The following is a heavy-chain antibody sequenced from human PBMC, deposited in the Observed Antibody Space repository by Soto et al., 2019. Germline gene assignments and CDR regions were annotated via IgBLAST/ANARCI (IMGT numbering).Heavy chain of an antibody. CDR3: ARVRRNDASDYYGMDV. Sequence: GGSLRLSCAASGFTFSSYGMHWVRQAPGKGLEWVAVISYDGRNKYYADAVKGRFTISRDNSKNTLYLQMSSLRAEDTAVYYCARVRRNDASDYYGMDVWGQGTTVTVSS. V-gene: IGHV3-30*03. CDR2: ISYDGRNK. CDR1: GFTFSSYG. D-gene: IGHD1-1*01. J-gene: IGHJ6*02.